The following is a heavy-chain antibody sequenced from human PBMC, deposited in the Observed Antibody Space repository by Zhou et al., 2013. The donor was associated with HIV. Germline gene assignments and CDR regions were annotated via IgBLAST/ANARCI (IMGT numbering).Heavy chain of an antibody. Sequence: QVQVVQSGPEMKRPGSSVKVSCKASGGTFNSFAINWVRQATGQGLEYMGWMNPNNGNTASAQKFQGRITMTRTTSINTAYLELSSLKSEDTAVYYCARGRYDLAYWGQGTLVTVSS. CDR3: ARGRYDLAY. V-gene: IGHV1-8*01. D-gene: IGHD5-12*01. CDR1: GGTFNSFA. J-gene: IGHJ4*02. CDR2: MNPNNGNT.